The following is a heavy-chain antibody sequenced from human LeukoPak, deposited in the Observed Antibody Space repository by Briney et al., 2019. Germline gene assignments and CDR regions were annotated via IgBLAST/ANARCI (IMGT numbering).Heavy chain of an antibody. V-gene: IGHV3-74*01. CDR2: INRDGSST. D-gene: IGHD3-10*01. CDR1: GLTFSSYW. CDR3: AREAFTMVRGVEVYGMDV. J-gene: IGHJ6*04. Sequence: GGSLRLSCAASGLTFSSYWMHWVRQAPGKGLVWVSRINRDGSSTTYADSVKGRVTISRDNAKNSLYLQMNSLRAEDTAVYYCAREAFTMVRGVEVYGMDVWGKGTTVTVSS.